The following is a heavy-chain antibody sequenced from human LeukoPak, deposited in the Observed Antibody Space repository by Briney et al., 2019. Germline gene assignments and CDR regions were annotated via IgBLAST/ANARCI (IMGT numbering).Heavy chain of an antibody. CDR1: GYTFTSYD. V-gene: IGHV1-8*01. CDR2: MNPNSGNT. CDR3: ARSRRYSSSSDY. D-gene: IGHD6-6*01. J-gene: IGHJ4*02. Sequence: ASVKVSCKASGYTFTSYDINWVRQATGQGLEWVGWMNPNSGNTGYAQKFQGRVTMTRNTSISTAYMELSSLRYEDTAVYYCARSRRYSSSSDYWGQGTLVTVSS.